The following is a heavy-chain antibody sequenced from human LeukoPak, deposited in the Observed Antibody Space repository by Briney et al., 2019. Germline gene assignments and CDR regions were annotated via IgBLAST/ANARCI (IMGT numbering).Heavy chain of an antibody. V-gene: IGHV4-61*01. CDR1: GGSVSSGSYY. Sequence: NPSETLSLTCTVSGGSVSSGSYYWSWIRQPPGKGLEWIGYIYYSGSTNYNPSLKSRVTISVDTSKNQFSLKLSSVTAADTAVYYCARAPRATVVTLFDYWGQGTLVTVSS. CDR2: IYYSGST. CDR3: ARAPRATVVTLFDY. D-gene: IGHD4-23*01. J-gene: IGHJ4*02.